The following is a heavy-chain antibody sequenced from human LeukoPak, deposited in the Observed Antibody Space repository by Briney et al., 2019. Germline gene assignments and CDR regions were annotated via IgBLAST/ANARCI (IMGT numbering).Heavy chain of an antibody. Sequence: GGSLRLSCAASGFTVSSNYMSWVRQAPGKGLEWMAVISVDTRNTYYADSVRGRFTISRDSSKNTVYLEMKSLGPEDTAVYYCARDKEGPYYYERGGDAFDIWGQGTTVIVSS. J-gene: IGHJ3*02. CDR1: GFTVSSNY. CDR3: ARDKEGPYYYERGGDAFDI. V-gene: IGHV3-30*03. D-gene: IGHD3-22*01. CDR2: ISVDTRNT.